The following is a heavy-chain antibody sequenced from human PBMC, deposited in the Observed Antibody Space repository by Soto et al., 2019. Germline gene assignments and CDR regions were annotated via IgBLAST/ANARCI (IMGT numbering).Heavy chain of an antibody. CDR2: IYYSGST. Sequence: PSETLSLTCTVSGGSISSGSYYWGWIRQPPGKGLEWIGYIYYSGSTNYNPSLKSRVTISVDTSKNQFSLKLSSVTAADTAVYYCSIAAAGTFDYWGQGTLVTVSS. V-gene: IGHV4-61*05. CDR1: GGSISSGSYY. CDR3: SIAAAGTFDY. J-gene: IGHJ4*02. D-gene: IGHD6-13*01.